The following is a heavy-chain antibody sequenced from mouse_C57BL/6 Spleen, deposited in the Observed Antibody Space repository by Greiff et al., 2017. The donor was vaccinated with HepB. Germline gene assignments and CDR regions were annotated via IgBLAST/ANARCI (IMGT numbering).Heavy chain of an antibody. CDR3: AIYYGSSYPFAY. CDR2: IYPGDGDT. CDR1: GYAFSSSW. Sequence: VKLQESGPELVKPGASVKISCKASGYAFSSSWMNWVKQRPGKGLEWIGRIYPGDGDTNYNGKFKGKATLTADESSSTAYMQLSSLTSEDSAVYFCAIYYGSSYPFAYWGQGTLVTVSA. D-gene: IGHD1-1*01. V-gene: IGHV1-82*01. J-gene: IGHJ3*01.